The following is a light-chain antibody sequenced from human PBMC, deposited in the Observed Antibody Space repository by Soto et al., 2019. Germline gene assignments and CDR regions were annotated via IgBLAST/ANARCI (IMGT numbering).Light chain of an antibody. Sequence: EILMTQSPTILSVSPWEIATLSCRASQSVSILLAWYQQKPGQAPRLLIYDASSRATGIPDRFSGGGSGTDFTLTISRLEPEDFAVYYCQQFSSYPLTFGGGTKVDIK. CDR1: QSVSIL. CDR2: DAS. V-gene: IGKV3-20*01. CDR3: QQFSSYPLT. J-gene: IGKJ4*01.